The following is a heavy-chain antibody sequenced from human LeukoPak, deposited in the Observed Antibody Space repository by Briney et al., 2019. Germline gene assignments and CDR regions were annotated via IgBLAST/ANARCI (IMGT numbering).Heavy chain of an antibody. CDR1: GFTFDDYT. Sequence: GGSLRLSXAASGFTFDDYTMHWVRQAPGKGMEWVSRISWDGGSTYYADSVKGRFTISRDNSKNSLYLQMNSLRTEDTALYYCARAGYDFWSGYFFDYWGQGTLVTVSS. V-gene: IGHV3-43*01. CDR3: ARAGYDFWSGYFFDY. J-gene: IGHJ4*02. D-gene: IGHD3-3*01. CDR2: ISWDGGST.